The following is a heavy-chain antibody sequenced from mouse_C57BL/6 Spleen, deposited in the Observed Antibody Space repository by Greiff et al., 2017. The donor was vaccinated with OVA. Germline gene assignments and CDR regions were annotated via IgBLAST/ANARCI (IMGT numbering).Heavy chain of an antibody. CDR3: ARQRYDYDEGYFDV. CDR1: GFTFSDYG. D-gene: IGHD2-4*01. Sequence: EVNLVESGGGLVQPGGSLKLSCAASGFTFSDYGMAWVRQAPRKGPEWVAFISNLAYSIYYADTVTGRFPISRENAKNTLYLARSSLRSEDTAMYDCARQRYDYDEGYFDVWGTGTTVTVSS. J-gene: IGHJ1*03. CDR2: ISNLAYSI. V-gene: IGHV5-15*01.